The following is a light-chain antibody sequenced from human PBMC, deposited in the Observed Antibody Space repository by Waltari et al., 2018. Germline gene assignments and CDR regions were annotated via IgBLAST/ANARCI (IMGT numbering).Light chain of an antibody. J-gene: IGLJ2*01. Sequence: QSALTQPASVSGSPGPSIPVPLPGPRSPVGCHPLAPWSHQHPANAPTLMIYEVSKRPSGVSNRFSGSKSGNTASLTISGLQAEDEADYYCCSHAGSSTVVFGGGTKLTVL. CDR1: RSPVGCHPL. CDR2: EVS. CDR3: CSHAGSSTVV. V-gene: IGLV2-23*02.